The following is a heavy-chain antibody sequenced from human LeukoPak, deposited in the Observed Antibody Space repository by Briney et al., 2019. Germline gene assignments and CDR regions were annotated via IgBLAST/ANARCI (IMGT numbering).Heavy chain of an antibody. J-gene: IGHJ4*02. CDR3: ARDRYYYDSSGYYRLDY. CDR2: IHTSGST. D-gene: IGHD3-22*01. CDR1: GGSISSYY. Sequence: SETLSLTCTVSGGSISSYYWSWIRQPAGKGLEWIGRIHTSGSTNYNPSLKSRVTMSVDTSKNQFSLKLSSVTAADTAVYYCARDRYYYDSSGYYRLDYWGQGTLVTVSS. V-gene: IGHV4-4*07.